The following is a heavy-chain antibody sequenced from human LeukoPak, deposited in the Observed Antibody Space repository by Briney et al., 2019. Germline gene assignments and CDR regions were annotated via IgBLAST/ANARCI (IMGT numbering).Heavy chain of an antibody. CDR1: GYSFTSYW. Sequence: GESLKISCKGSGYSFTSYWIGWVRQMPGKGLEWMGIIYPGDSDTRYSPSFQGQVTISADKSISTAYLQWSSLKASDTAMYYWSRGGRYFDWLVNFDYWGQGTLVSVSS. V-gene: IGHV5-51*01. CDR2: IYPGDSDT. J-gene: IGHJ4*02. CDR3: SRGGRYFDWLVNFDY. D-gene: IGHD3-9*01.